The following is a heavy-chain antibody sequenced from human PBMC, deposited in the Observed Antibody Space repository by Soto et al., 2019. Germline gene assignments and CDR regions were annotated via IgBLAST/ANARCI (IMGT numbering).Heavy chain of an antibody. V-gene: IGHV3-30-3*01. CDR1: GFTFSSYA. D-gene: IGHD2-2*01. Sequence: QVQLVESGGGVVQPGRSLRLSCAASGFTFSSYAMHWVRQAPGKGLEWVAVISYDGSNKYYADSVKGRFTISRDNSKNTLYLQMNSRRAEDTAVYYCARDSQDIVVVPAAHEGYYYYGMDVWGQGTTVTVSS. CDR3: ARDSQDIVVVPAAHEGYYYYGMDV. CDR2: ISYDGSNK. J-gene: IGHJ6*02.